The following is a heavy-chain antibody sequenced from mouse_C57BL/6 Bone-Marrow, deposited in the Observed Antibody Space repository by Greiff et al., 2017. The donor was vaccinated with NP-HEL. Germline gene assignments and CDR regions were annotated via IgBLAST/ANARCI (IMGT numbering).Heavy chain of an antibody. Sequence: VQLQQSGPELVKPGASVKISCKASGYTFTDYYINWVKQRPGQGLEWIGWIFPGSGSTYYNEKFKGKATLTVDKSSSTAYMFLSSLTSEDSAVYFCARWGLPFIDYWGQGTSVTVSS. D-gene: IGHD2-13*01. J-gene: IGHJ4*01. CDR2: IFPGSGST. V-gene: IGHV1-75*01. CDR3: ARWGLPFIDY. CDR1: GYTFTDYY.